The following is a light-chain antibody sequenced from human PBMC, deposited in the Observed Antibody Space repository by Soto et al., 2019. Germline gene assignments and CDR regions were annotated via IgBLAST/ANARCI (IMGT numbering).Light chain of an antibody. Sequence: DIQMTQSPSTLSASVGDRVTITCGASQSISSWLAWYQQKPGKAPKLLIFDASSLESGVPSRFSGRGSGTEFTLTISSLQPDDFATYYCQQYNSYSRTFGQGTKVDIK. CDR1: QSISSW. CDR2: DAS. CDR3: QQYNSYSRT. V-gene: IGKV1-5*01. J-gene: IGKJ1*01.